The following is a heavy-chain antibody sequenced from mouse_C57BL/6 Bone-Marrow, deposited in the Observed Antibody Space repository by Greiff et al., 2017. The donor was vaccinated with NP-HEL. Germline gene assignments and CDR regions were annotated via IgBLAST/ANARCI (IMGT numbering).Heavy chain of an antibody. CDR2: ISGGGGNT. CDR3: ARQGDSNYSSWFAY. CDR1: GFTFSSYT. Sequence: EVKLVESGGGLVKPRGSLKLSCAASGFTFSSYTMSWVRQTPEKRLEWVATISGGGGNTYYPDSVKGRFTISRDNAKNTLYLQMSSLRSEDTALYYCARQGDSNYSSWFAYWGQGTLVTVSA. J-gene: IGHJ3*01. V-gene: IGHV5-9*01. D-gene: IGHD2-5*01.